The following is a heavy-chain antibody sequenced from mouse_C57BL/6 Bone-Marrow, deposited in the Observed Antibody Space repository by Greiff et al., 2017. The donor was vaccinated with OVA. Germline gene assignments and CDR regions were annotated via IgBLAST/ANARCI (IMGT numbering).Heavy chain of an antibody. V-gene: IGHV5-9*01. D-gene: IGHD1-1*01. CDR3: ARQDYGSPFDD. J-gene: IGHJ2*01. CDR2: ISGGGGNT. CDR1: GFTFSSYT. Sequence: EVQLVESGGGLVKPGGSLKLSCAASGFTFSSYTMSWVRQTPEKRLEWVATISGGGGNTYYPDSVKGRFTISRDNAKNTLYLQMSSLRSEDTALYYCARQDYGSPFDDWGQGTTLTVSS.